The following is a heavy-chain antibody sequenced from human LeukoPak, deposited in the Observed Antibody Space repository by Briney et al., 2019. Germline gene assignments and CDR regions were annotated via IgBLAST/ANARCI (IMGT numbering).Heavy chain of an antibody. CDR3: ARGGDRSFDY. D-gene: IGHD3-10*01. V-gene: IGHV4-39*07. CDR2: IYYSGST. J-gene: IGHJ4*02. Sequence: PSETLSLTCTVSGGSISSSSYYWGWIRQPPGKGLEWIGSIYYSGSTYYNPALKSRVTISVDTSKNQFSLKLSSVTAADTAVYYWARGGDRSFDYWGQGTLVTVSS. CDR1: GGSISSSSYY.